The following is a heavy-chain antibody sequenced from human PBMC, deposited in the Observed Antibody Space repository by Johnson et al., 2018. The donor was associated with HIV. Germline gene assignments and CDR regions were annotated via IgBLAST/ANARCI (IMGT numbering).Heavy chain of an antibody. J-gene: IGHJ3*02. CDR3: VREGYSSSSDAFDI. V-gene: IGHV3-30*02. Sequence: QVQLVESGGGVVQPGGSLRLSCAASGFTFSSYGMHWVRQAPGKGLEWVAFIRYDGNNKYYADSVEGRFDISRENSKNSHYLHMNSLRPEDTAIYYCVREGYSSSSDAFDIWGHGTIVTVSS. CDR2: IRYDGNNK. D-gene: IGHD6-6*01. CDR1: GFTFSSYG.